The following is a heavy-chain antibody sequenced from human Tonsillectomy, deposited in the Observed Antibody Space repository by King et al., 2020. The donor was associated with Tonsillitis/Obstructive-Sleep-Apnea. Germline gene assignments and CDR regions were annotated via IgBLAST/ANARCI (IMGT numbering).Heavy chain of an antibody. CDR1: GFTFSSYA. J-gene: IGHJ4*02. CDR2: ISGSGGST. CDR3: AKARGYGGNPTNSYFDY. Sequence: VQLVESGGGLVQPGGSLRLSCAASGFTFSSYAMSWVRQAPGKGLEWVSAISGSGGSTYYADSVKGRFTISRDNSKNTLYLQMNSLRAEDTAVYYCAKARGYGGNPTNSYFDYWGQGTLVTVSS. V-gene: IGHV3-23*04. D-gene: IGHD4-23*01.